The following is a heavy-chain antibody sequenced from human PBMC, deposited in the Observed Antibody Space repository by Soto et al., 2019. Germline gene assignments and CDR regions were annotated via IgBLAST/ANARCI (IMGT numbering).Heavy chain of an antibody. CDR2: IYYSGST. V-gene: IGHV4-59*01. CDR3: ARDLRSSRGFDP. Sequence: PSETLSLTCTVSGGSINSYYWSWIRQPPGKGLEWIGYIYYSGSTNYNPSLKSRVTISVDTSKNQFSLKLSSVTAADTAVYYCARDLRSSRGFDPWGQGTLVTVSS. D-gene: IGHD6-13*01. CDR1: GGSINSYY. J-gene: IGHJ5*02.